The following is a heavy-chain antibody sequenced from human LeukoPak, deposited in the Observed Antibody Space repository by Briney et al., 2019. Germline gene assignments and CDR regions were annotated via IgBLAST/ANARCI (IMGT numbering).Heavy chain of an antibody. CDR3: ARSSGTYLADF. V-gene: IGHV1-2*02. D-gene: IGHD1-26*01. J-gene: IGHJ4*02. CDR1: GYTFTAYY. CDR2: INPKSGYT. Sequence: ASVKVSCKASGYTFTAYYMFWVRQAPGQGLEWMGWINPKSGYTKYAQKFQGRVTMTRDTSISTAHMDLSRLRSDDTAVYYCARSSGTYLADFWGQGTLVTVSS.